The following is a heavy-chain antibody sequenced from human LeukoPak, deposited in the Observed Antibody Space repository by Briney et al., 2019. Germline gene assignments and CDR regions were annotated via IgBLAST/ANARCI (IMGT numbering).Heavy chain of an antibody. Sequence: PGGSLRLSCVVSGFTFSSYSMNWVRQAPGQGLEWVSSKSSSSSYIYYADSVKGRFTISRDNSKNTLYLQMNSLRAEDTAVYYCAAMTSVTTGDYWGQGTLVTVSS. CDR1: GFTFSSYS. V-gene: IGHV3-21*01. D-gene: IGHD4-11*01. CDR2: KSSSSSYI. CDR3: AAMTSVTTGDY. J-gene: IGHJ4*02.